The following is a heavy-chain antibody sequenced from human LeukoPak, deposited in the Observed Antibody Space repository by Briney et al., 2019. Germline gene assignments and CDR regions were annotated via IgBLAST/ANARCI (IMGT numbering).Heavy chain of an antibody. Sequence: GGSLRLSCAASGFTFSSYWMSWVRQAPGKGLEWVANIKQDGSEKYYVDSVKGRFTISRDNAKNSLYLQMNSLRAEDTAVYYCVRDGGDFYGSGSYLAYWGQGTLVTVSS. J-gene: IGHJ4*02. CDR3: VRDGGDFYGSGSYLAY. D-gene: IGHD3-10*01. CDR1: GFTFSSYW. CDR2: IKQDGSEK. V-gene: IGHV3-7*01.